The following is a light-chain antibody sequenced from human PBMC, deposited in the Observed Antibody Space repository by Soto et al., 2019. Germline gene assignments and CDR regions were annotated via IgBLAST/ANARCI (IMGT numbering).Light chain of an antibody. J-gene: IGKJ4*01. CDR3: QQRSNRPLT. CDR1: QSVSSY. V-gene: IGKV3-11*01. Sequence: EIVLTQSPATLPLFPGERATLSCRASQSVSSYLAWYQQKPGQAPMLLIYDASNRSTGIPARFSGSGSWTDFTLTSRSLQPEDFAVYCCQQRSNRPLTLGGGTKIQIK. CDR2: DAS.